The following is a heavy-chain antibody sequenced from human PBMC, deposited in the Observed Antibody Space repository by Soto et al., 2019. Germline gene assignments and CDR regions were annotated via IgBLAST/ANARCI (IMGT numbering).Heavy chain of an antibody. CDR3: ASGGNWFDP. CDR2: MYYNGNI. V-gene: IGHV4-59*01. D-gene: IGHD3-16*01. J-gene: IGHJ5*02. CDR1: CGSISNYY. Sequence: KPSETLSLTCNVSCGSISNYYWTWVRQSPEKGLEWIGYMYYNGNINYNPSLKSRVTISIDTSKNQFSLTLKSVTAADTAVYYCASGGNWFDPWGQGVLVTVSS.